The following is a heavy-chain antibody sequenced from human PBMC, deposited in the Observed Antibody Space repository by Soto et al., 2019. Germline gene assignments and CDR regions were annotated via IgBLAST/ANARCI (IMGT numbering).Heavy chain of an antibody. CDR3: TRSRRSILMVYGFGGMDV. D-gene: IGHD2-8*01. CDR2: ISGSGDGT. Sequence: GGSLRLSCAASGFTVGSHAMSWVRQAPGKGLEWVSSISGSGDGTYYGDSVKGRFTISRDSSSSTLYLQMDNPRGEDTAVYFCTRSRRSILMVYGFGGMDVWGQGTTVTVSS. CDR1: GFTVGSHA. J-gene: IGHJ6*02. V-gene: IGHV3-23*01.